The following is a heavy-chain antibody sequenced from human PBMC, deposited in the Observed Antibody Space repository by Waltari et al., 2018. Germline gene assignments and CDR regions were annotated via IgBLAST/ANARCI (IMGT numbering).Heavy chain of an antibody. CDR2: IYSGGST. D-gene: IGHD3-22*01. V-gene: IGHV3-23*03. CDR1: GFTFSSYA. Sequence: EVRLLESGGGLVQHGGSLRLSCAASGFTFSSYAMSWVRQAPGKVLEWVSVIYSGGSTYYADSVKGRFTISRDNSKNTLYLQMNSLRAEDTAVYYCAKKDYDSSGYCDYWGQGTLVTVSS. CDR3: AKKDYDSSGYCDY. J-gene: IGHJ4*02.